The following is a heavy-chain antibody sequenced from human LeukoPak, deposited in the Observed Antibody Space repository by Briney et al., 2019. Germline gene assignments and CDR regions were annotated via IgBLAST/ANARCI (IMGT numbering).Heavy chain of an antibody. D-gene: IGHD3-9*01. CDR2: ISAYNGNT. V-gene: IGHV1-18*04. Sequence: ASVKVSCKASGYTFTSYGISWVRQAPGQGLEWMGWISAYNGNTNYARKLQGRVTMTTDTSTSTAYMELRSLRSDDTAVYYCARAALYYDILTDNWFDPWGQGTLVTVSS. CDR3: ARAALYYDILTDNWFDP. J-gene: IGHJ5*02. CDR1: GYTFTSYG.